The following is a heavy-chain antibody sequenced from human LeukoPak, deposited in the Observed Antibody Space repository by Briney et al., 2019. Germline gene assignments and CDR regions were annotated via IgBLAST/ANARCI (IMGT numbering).Heavy chain of an antibody. CDR3: ARGIAARLASFNYYYYMDV. V-gene: IGHV4-4*07. CDR1: GGSISSYY. J-gene: IGHJ6*03. CDR2: IYTSGST. D-gene: IGHD6-6*01. Sequence: PSETLSLTCTVSGGSISSYYWSWIRQPAGKGLEWIGRIYTSGSTNYNPSLKSRVTMSADTSKNQFSLKLSSVTAADTAVYYCARGIAARLASFNYYYYMDVWGKGTTVTVSS.